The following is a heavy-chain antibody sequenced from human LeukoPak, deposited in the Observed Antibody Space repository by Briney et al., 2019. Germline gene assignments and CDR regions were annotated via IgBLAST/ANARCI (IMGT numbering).Heavy chain of an antibody. CDR3: ARLYYYDSSGYYYGYYYYDMDV. V-gene: IGHV3-7*03. CDR2: IKQDGSEK. D-gene: IGHD3-22*01. CDR1: GFTFSSYW. J-gene: IGHJ6*02. Sequence: GGSLRLSCAASGFTFSSYWMSWVRQAPGKGLEWVANIKQDGSEKYYVDSVKGRFTIFRDNAKNSLYLQMNSLRAEDTAVFFCARLYYYDSSGYYYGYYYYDMDVWGQGTTVTVSS.